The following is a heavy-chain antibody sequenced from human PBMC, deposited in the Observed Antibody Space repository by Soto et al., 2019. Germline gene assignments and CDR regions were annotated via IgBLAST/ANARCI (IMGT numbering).Heavy chain of an antibody. Sequence: ASVKVSCKASGGTFSSYAISWVRQAPGQGLEWMGGIIPIFGTANYAQKFQGRVTITADESTSTAYMELSSLRSEDTAVYDCARVATPGSRWSWWGQGTLVTVSS. CDR3: ARVATPGSRWSW. D-gene: IGHD6-13*01. CDR2: IIPIFGTA. CDR1: GGTFSSYA. V-gene: IGHV1-69*13. J-gene: IGHJ4*02.